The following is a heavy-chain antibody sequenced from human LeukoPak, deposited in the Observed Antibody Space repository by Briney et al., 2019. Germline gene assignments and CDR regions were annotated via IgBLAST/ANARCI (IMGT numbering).Heavy chain of an antibody. J-gene: IGHJ4*02. V-gene: IGHV4-39*07. CDR2: VYSSGIS. CDR1: GGAFDSGSYS. D-gene: IGHD3-9*01. Sequence: SETLSLTCSLSGGAFDSGSYSWAWIRQPPGKGLEWVGAVYSSGISRYNPSLRSRASVSVDTSKNQFSLKLSSVTAADTAVYYCARYDSLDSLDYWGQGTLVTVSS. CDR3: ARYDSLDSLDY.